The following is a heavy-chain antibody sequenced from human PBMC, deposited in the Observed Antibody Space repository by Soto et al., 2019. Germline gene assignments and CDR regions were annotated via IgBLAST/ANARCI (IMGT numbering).Heavy chain of an antibody. CDR3: ARSGPIWFGESSPDY. CDR1: GYTFTSYA. CDR2: INAGNGNT. Sequence: QVQLVQSGAEVKKPGASVKVSCKASGYTFTSYAMHWVRQAPGQRLEWMGWINAGNGNTKYSQKFQGRVTITRDTSASTAYMELSSLRSEDTAVYYCARSGPIWFGESSPDYWGQGTLVTVSS. J-gene: IGHJ4*02. V-gene: IGHV1-3*01. D-gene: IGHD3-10*01.